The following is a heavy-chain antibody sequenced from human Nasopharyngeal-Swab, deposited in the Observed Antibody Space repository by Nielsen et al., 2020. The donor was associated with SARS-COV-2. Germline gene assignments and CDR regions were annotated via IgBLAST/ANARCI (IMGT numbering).Heavy chain of an antibody. CDR3: ARDTMVRGVIDYYGMDV. Sequence: SETLSLTCTVSGGSISSGGYYWSWIRQHPGKGLEWIGYIYYSGSTYYNPSLKSRVTISVDTSKNQFSLKLSSVTAADTAVYYCARDTMVRGVIDYYGMDVWGQGTTVTVSS. D-gene: IGHD3-10*01. V-gene: IGHV4-31*03. J-gene: IGHJ6*02. CDR2: IYYSGST. CDR1: GGSISSGGYY.